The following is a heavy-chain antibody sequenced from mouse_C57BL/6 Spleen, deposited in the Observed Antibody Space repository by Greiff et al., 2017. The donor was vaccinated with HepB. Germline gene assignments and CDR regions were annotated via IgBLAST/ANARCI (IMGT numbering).Heavy chain of an antibody. CDR2: IDPSDSYT. V-gene: IGHV1-59*01. J-gene: IGHJ3*01. Sequence: QVQLQQPGAELVRPGPSVKLSCKASGYTFTSYWMHWVKQRPGQGLEWIGVIDPSDSYTNYNQKFKGKATLTVDTSSSTAYMQLSSLTSEDSAVYYCARWEATPAYWGQGTLVTVSA. CDR3: ARWEATPAY. D-gene: IGHD3-2*02. CDR1: GYTFTSYW.